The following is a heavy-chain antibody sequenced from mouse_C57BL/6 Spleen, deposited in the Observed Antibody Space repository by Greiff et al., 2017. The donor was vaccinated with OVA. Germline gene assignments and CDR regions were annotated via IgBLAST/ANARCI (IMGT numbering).Heavy chain of an antibody. Sequence: VQRVESGPGLVQPSQSLSITCTVSGFSLTSYGVHWVRQSPGKGLEWLGVIWSGGSTDYNAAFISRLSISKDNSTSQVFFKMNSLQADNTAIYYCARNGYGWFAYWGQGTLVTVSA. D-gene: IGHD2-2*01. CDR2: IWSGGST. CDR3: ARNGYGWFAY. V-gene: IGHV2-2*01. CDR1: GFSLTSYG. J-gene: IGHJ3*01.